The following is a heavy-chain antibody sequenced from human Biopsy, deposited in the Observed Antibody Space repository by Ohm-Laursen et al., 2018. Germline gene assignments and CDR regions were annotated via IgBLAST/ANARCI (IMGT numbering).Heavy chain of an antibody. J-gene: IGHJ3*01. V-gene: IGHV1-2*06. D-gene: IGHD4/OR15-4a*01. CDR1: GYTFTGHS. CDR2: IDPNSDET. CDR3: ARASAYGVFDV. Sequence: SVKVSCKASGYTFTGHSWHWVRQAPGQRLEWVGRIDPNSDETKYGQKFPGRIAMTTDTSITTTYLEVSSLTSDDAAVYFCARASAYGVFDVWGQGTIVTVSS.